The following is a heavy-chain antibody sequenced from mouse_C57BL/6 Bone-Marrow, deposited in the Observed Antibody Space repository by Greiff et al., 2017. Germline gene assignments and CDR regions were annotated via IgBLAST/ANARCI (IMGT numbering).Heavy chain of an antibody. CDR2: IDPEDGDT. V-gene: IGHV14-1*01. CDR1: GFNIKDYY. D-gene: IGHD2-5*01. J-gene: IGHJ3*01. Sequence: EVQLQQSGAELVRPGASVKLSCTASGFNIKDYYMHWVKQRPEQGLEWIGRIDPEDGDTEYAPKFQGKATMTADTSSNPAYLQLSSLTSEDTAVYYCTTDYSILWFAYWGQGTLVTVSA. CDR3: TTDYSILWFAY.